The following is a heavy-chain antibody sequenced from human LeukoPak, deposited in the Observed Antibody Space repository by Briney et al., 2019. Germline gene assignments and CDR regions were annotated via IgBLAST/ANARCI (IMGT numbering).Heavy chain of an antibody. V-gene: IGHV4-4*02. CDR2: IYHSGIT. Sequence: SETLSLTCAVSGGSISDNRWWSWVRPPPGKGLEWIGEIYHSGITNYNPSLKSRVTISVDKSKNQFSLKLSSVTAADTAVYYCARGDYSNGFDYWGQGTLVTVSS. CDR3: ARGDYSNGFDY. CDR1: GGSISDNRW. D-gene: IGHD4-11*01. J-gene: IGHJ4*02.